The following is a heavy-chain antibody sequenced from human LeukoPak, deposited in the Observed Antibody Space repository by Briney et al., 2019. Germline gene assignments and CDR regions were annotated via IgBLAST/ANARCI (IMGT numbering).Heavy chain of an antibody. Sequence: GASVTVSCTAPGYTFTNFPTYWVRQAPGQRLEWMGWINAGNGDTKYSQKFQGRVTITRDTSASTAFMELSSLRSEDTAVYYCARDRAGQLDYWGQGTLVTVSS. D-gene: IGHD3-10*01. J-gene: IGHJ4*02. CDR2: INAGNGDT. V-gene: IGHV1-3*01. CDR1: GYTFTNFP. CDR3: ARDRAGQLDY.